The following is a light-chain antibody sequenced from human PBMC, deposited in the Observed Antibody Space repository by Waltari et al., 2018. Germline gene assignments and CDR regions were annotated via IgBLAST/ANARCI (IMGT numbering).Light chain of an antibody. Sequence: DIQMTQSPSTLSASVGDRVIIPCRASQSIRNWLAWYQQKPGKAPKLLIHRASVLETGVPSRFSGSGSETEFNLTIGGLQPDDFASYFCQRYETSPRTFGPGTKVGVK. V-gene: IGKV1-5*03. CDR2: RAS. CDR1: QSIRNW. J-gene: IGKJ1*01. CDR3: QRYETSPRT.